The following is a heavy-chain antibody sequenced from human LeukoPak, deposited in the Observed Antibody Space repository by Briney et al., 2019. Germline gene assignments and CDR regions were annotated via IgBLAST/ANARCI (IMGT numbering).Heavy chain of an antibody. D-gene: IGHD1-26*01. J-gene: IGHJ4*02. CDR2: IYYSGST. CDR3: ARHSSFAVGATHFFDC. CDR1: GGSISSSSYY. V-gene: IGHV4-39*01. Sequence: SETLSLTCTVSGGSISSSSYYWGWIRQPPGKGLEWIGSIYYSGSTYYNPSLKSQVTISVDTSKNQFSLNLSSVTAADTAVYYCARHSSFAVGATHFFDCWGQGTLVTVSS.